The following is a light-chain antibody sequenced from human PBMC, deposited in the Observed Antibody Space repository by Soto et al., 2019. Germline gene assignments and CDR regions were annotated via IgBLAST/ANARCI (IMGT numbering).Light chain of an antibody. V-gene: IGLV2-14*01. CDR3: NSYTTSTTFV. CDR1: SSDIGTYNY. CDR2: DVS. J-gene: IGLJ1*01. Sequence: QSVLAQPASVSGSPGHSITISCTGTSSDIGTYNYVSWYQQHPGKAPKLMIYDVSNRPSGVSNRFSGSKSGSTASLTISGLQAEDEADYYCNSYTTSTTFVFGTGTKVTV.